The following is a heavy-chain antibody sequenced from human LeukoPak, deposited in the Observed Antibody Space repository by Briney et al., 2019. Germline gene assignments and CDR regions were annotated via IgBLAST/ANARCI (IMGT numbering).Heavy chain of an antibody. J-gene: IGHJ4*02. CDR1: GFTFSSYA. Sequence: GGSLRLSCAASGFTFSSYAMSWVRQAPGKGLEWVSGVSSGGGSTYYADSVKGRFTLPRDNSKNTVYLQMNSLRAEDTAVYYCVKTWYGSGSPRHFDYWGQGTLVSVSS. D-gene: IGHD3-10*01. CDR2: VSSGGGST. CDR3: VKTWYGSGSPRHFDY. V-gene: IGHV3-23*01.